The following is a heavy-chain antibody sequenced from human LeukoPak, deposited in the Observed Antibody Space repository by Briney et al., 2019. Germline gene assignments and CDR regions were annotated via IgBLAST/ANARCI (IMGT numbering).Heavy chain of an antibody. J-gene: IGHJ4*02. CDR1: GYTFTSYG. D-gene: IGHD3-22*01. CDR2: ISAYNGNT. CDR3: ARDLHYYDSSGYPAY. V-gene: IGHV1-18*01. Sequence: ASVKVSCKASGYTFTSYGISWVRPAPGQGLEWMGWISAYNGNTNYAQKLQGRVTMTTDTSTSTAYMELRSLRSDDTAVYYCARDLHYYDSSGYPAYWGQGTLVTVSS.